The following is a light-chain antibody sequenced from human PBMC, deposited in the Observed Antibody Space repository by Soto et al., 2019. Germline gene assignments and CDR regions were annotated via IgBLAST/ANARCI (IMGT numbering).Light chain of an antibody. V-gene: IGKV3-20*01. CDR2: GAS. J-gene: IGKJ1*01. Sequence: EIVLTQSPGTLSLSPGERATLSCRASQSVSNTNLAWYQQKPGQAPRLLIYGASSRATGIPDRFSGSGSGPDFTLTISRLEPEDFAVSYCQQYGSAPRTFGQGTKVEIK. CDR3: QQYGSAPRT. CDR1: QSVSNTN.